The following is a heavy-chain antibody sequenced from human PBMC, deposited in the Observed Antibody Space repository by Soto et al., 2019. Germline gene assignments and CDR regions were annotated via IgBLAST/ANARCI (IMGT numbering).Heavy chain of an antibody. Sequence: GGSLKLSCAASGFTFSSYAMHWCRQARGRWLEWASFISYDGRNKYYADSVKGRFNISRDNSKNTLYLQMNSLRAEDTAVYYCAREGLYYDSAPIGYWGQGTLVTVSS. V-gene: IGHV3-30*04. J-gene: IGHJ4*02. CDR1: GFTFSSYA. D-gene: IGHD3-22*01. CDR3: AREGLYYDSAPIGY. CDR2: ISYDGRNK.